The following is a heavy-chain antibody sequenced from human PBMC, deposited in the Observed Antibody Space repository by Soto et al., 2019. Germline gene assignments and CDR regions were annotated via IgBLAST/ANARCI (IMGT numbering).Heavy chain of an antibody. Sequence: QVQLVESGGGVVQPGRSLRLSCAASGFTFSSYGMHWVRQAPGKGLEWVAVISYDGSNKYYADSVKGRFTISRDNSKNTLSLQMNSLRAEDTAVYYCAKASWDDYWGQGTLVTVSS. CDR2: ISYDGSNK. CDR3: AKASWDDY. CDR1: GFTFSSYG. J-gene: IGHJ4*02. D-gene: IGHD1-26*01. V-gene: IGHV3-30*18.